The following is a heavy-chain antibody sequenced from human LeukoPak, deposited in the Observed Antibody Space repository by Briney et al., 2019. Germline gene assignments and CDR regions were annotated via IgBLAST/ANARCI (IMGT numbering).Heavy chain of an antibody. J-gene: IGHJ4*02. D-gene: IGHD1-26*01. CDR3: ARGEDFDY. Sequence: PGGTLRLSCAASGFTFSSYSMNWVRQAPGKGLEWVSYISSSSSTIYYADSVKGRFTISRDNAKNALYLQMNSLRAGDTAVYYCARGEDFDYWGQGTLVTVSS. CDR1: GFTFSSYS. V-gene: IGHV3-48*04. CDR2: ISSSSSTI.